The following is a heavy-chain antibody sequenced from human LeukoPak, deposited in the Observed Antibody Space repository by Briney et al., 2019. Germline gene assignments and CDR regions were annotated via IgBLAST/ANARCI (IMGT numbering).Heavy chain of an antibody. D-gene: IGHD5-24*01. CDR3: ARDGGVATSSSPDY. J-gene: IGHJ4*02. CDR2: INPNSGGT. V-gene: IGHV1-2*06. Sequence: ASVKVSCKASGYTFTDYYMQWVRQAPGQGLEWMGRINPNSGGTNYAQKFQGRVTMTRDTSISTAYMELSRLRSDDTAVYYCARDGGVATSSSPDYWGQGTLVTVSS. CDR1: GYTFTDYY.